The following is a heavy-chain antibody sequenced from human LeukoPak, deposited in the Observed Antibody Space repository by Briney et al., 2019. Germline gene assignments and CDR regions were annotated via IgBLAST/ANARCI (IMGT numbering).Heavy chain of an antibody. CDR1: GFTFSSYS. D-gene: IGHD4-17*01. V-gene: IGHV3-21*01. CDR3: ARADYGDAFDI. J-gene: IGHJ3*02. CDR2: ISSSSSYI. Sequence: GGSLRLSCAASGFTFSSYSINWVRQAPGKGLEWVSSISSSSSYIYYADSVKGRFTISRDNAKNSLYLQMNSLRAEDTAVYYCARADYGDAFDIWGQGTMVTVSS.